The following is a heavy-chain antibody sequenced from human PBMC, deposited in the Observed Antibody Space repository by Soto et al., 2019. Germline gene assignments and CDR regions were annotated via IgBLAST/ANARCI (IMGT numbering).Heavy chain of an antibody. CDR2: ISGSGGST. V-gene: IGHV3-23*01. D-gene: IGHD2-15*01. CDR1: GFTFGIHA. J-gene: IGHJ6*02. Sequence: GGSLRLSCAASGFTFGIHAMSWVRQAPGKGLEWVSFISGSGGSTYYADSVKGRFTISRDNSKKTLYLQMNSLRGEDTAGYYCGKGSAATNYFYYATDVWGQGTTVTVSS. CDR3: GKGSAATNYFYYATDV.